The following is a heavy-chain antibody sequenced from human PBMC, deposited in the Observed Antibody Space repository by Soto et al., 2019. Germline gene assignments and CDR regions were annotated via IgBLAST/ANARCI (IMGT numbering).Heavy chain of an antibody. CDR1: GYTFTSYY. Sequence: QMQLVQSGAEVKKPGASVKVSCKASGYTFTSYYMHWVRQAPGQGLEWMGIIHPSGGSTSYAQKFQGRVTMTRDTSTSTVYIEMSSLRTEDTAVYYCATESSSSFDYWGQGTLVTVSS. CDR3: ATESSSSFDY. CDR2: IHPSGGST. V-gene: IGHV1-46*01. D-gene: IGHD6-6*01. J-gene: IGHJ4*02.